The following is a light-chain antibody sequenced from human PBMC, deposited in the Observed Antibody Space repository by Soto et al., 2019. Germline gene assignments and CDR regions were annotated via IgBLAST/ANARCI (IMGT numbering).Light chain of an antibody. CDR1: SSNIGAGYD. Sequence: QSVLTQPPSVSGAPGQRVTISCTGSSSNIGAGYDVHWYQQLPGTAPKLLIYGNNNRPSGVPDRFSGSKSGTSVSLAITGLQAEDEADYYCQSYDSSLSAVVFGGGTKVTVL. CDR3: QSYDSSLSAVV. CDR2: GNN. J-gene: IGLJ2*01. V-gene: IGLV1-40*01.